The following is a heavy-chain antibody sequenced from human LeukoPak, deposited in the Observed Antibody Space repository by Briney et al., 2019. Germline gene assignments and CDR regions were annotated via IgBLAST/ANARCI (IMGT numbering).Heavy chain of an antibody. CDR1: GYSFTSYY. D-gene: IGHD6-13*01. J-gene: IGHJ4*02. CDR3: ASIRTAGGPEY. Sequence: ASVNVSCKASGYSFTSYYMHWVRQAPGQGLEWMRIINPSGGSTNYAQKFQGRVTMTRDTSTSTVYMELSSLKSEDTAVYYCASIRTAGGPEYWGQGTLVTVSS. V-gene: IGHV1-46*01. CDR2: INPSGGST.